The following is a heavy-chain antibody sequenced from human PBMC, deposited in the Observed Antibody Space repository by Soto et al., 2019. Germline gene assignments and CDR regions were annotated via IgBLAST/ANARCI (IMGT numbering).Heavy chain of an antibody. D-gene: IGHD2-21*02. V-gene: IGHV5-51*01. Sequence: GESLKISCKGSGYSFTSYWIGWVRQMPGKGLEWMGIIYPGDSDTRYSPSFQGQVTISADKSISTAYLQWSSLKASDTAMYYCARIPSYCGGDCYLRWWFDSWGQGTLVTVSS. CDR2: IYPGDSDT. CDR1: GYSFTSYW. CDR3: ARIPSYCGGDCYLRWWFDS. J-gene: IGHJ5*01.